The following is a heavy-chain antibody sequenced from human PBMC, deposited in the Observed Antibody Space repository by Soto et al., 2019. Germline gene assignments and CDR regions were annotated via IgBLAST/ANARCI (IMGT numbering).Heavy chain of an antibody. J-gene: IGHJ4*02. CDR2: ISESGSRT. CDR1: GFTLSSYA. V-gene: IGHV3-23*01. CDR3: AKESPAGNPNPWIDS. Sequence: VQLLESGGGLVQPGGSLRLSCAASGFTLSSYAMGWVRQAPGKGLEWVSAISESGSRTYYADSVKGQFTISRDNSKSTVYLQMNTLTAEDTAVYYCAKESPAGNPNPWIDSWGQGTLVTVSS. D-gene: IGHD1-1*01.